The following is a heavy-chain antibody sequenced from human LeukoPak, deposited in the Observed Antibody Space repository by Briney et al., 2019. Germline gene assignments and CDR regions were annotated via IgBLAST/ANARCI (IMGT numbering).Heavy chain of an antibody. D-gene: IGHD1-26*01. CDR1: GGTFSSYA. J-gene: IGHJ3*02. Sequence: WASVKVSCKASGGTFSSYAISWVRQAPGQGLEWMEGIIPIFGTANYAQKFQGRVTITADESTSTAYMELSSLRSEDTAVYYCARGRLDRRATQAFDIWGQGTMVTVSS. CDR2: IIPIFGTA. V-gene: IGHV1-69*13. CDR3: ARGRLDRRATQAFDI.